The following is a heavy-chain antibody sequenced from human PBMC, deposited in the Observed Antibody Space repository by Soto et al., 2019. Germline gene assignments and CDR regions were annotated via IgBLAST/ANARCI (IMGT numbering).Heavy chain of an antibody. Sequence: EMQLLESGGGLVQPGGSLRLFCAASGFTFTNYAVTWVRQAPGKGLEWVSTITPTGATFYGDTVKGRFTISRDNSRSTLFLQMNSLRAEDTVMYYCARTDKFNSQSSGWANRFDYWGQGTLVTVSS. CDR1: GFTFTNYA. V-gene: IGHV3-23*01. D-gene: IGHD6-19*01. CDR3: ARTDKFNSQSSGWANRFDY. J-gene: IGHJ4*02. CDR2: ITPTGAT.